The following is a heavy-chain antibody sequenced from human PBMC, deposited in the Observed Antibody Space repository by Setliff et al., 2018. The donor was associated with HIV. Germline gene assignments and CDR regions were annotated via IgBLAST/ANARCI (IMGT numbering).Heavy chain of an antibody. Sequence: ASVKVSCKASGYNFTAYYLHWVRQAPGQGLEWMGCINPKSGGTNYAQKSQGWVSMTRDTSISTAYLDLRSLTFDETAVYYCARGGIGDHYYYYMDVWGKGTTVTVSS. D-gene: IGHD3-10*01. CDR1: GYNFTAYY. CDR3: ARGGIGDHYYYYMDV. CDR2: INPKSGGT. J-gene: IGHJ6*03. V-gene: IGHV1-2*04.